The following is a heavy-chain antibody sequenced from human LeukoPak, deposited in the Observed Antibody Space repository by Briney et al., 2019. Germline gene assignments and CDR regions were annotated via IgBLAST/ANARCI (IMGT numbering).Heavy chain of an antibody. CDR2: ISALNGNT. CDR3: ARDYYDSSGPPERAFDV. CDR1: GGTFSSYA. V-gene: IGHV1-18*01. Sequence: GASVKVSCKASGGTFSSYAISWVRQAPGQGLEWMGWISALNGNTNSAQKLQGRVTMTTDTSTGTAYMELKSLRSDDTAVYYCARDYYDSSGPPERAFDVWGQGTVVTVSS. D-gene: IGHD3-22*01. J-gene: IGHJ3*01.